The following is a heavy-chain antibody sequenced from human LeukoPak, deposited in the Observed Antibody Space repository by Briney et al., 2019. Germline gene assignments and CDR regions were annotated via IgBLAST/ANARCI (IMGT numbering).Heavy chain of an antibody. CDR3: ARGRYCTSTSCSHFDY. V-gene: IGHV5-51*01. CDR1: GYSFTNYW. CDR2: IYPGDSDT. D-gene: IGHD2-2*01. Sequence: GECLKISCKGSGYSFTNYWIAWVRQLPGRGLEWMGIIYPGDSDTRYSPSFQGQVTISGDRSISTAYLQWSSLKASDTAMYYCARGRYCTSTSCSHFDYWGQGTLVTVSS. J-gene: IGHJ4*02.